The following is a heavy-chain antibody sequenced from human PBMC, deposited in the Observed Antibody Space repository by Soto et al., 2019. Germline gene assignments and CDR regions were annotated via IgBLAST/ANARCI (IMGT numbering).Heavy chain of an antibody. CDR2: ISYDGSNK. CDR3: AKSSFGDYYYGMDV. D-gene: IGHD3-10*01. V-gene: IGHV3-30*18. Sequence: GGSLRLSCAASGFTFSSYGMHWVRQAPGKGLEWVAVISYDGSNKYYADSVKGRFTISRDNSKNTLYLQMNSLRAEDTAVYYCAKSSFGDYYYGMDVWGQGTTVTVSS. J-gene: IGHJ6*02. CDR1: GFTFSSYG.